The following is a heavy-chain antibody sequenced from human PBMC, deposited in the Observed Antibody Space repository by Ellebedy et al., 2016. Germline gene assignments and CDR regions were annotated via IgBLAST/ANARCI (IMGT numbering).Heavy chain of an antibody. V-gene: IGHV3-53*01. J-gene: IGHJ4*02. CDR3: ARARVGASTYYFDY. CDR2: IYSGGST. D-gene: IGHD1-26*01. CDR1: GFTVSSNY. Sequence: GESLKISCAASGFTVSSNYMSWVRQAPGKGLEWVSVIYSGGSTYYADSVKGRFTISRDNSKNTLYLQMNSLRAEDTAVYYCARARVGASTYYFDYWGQGTLVTVSS.